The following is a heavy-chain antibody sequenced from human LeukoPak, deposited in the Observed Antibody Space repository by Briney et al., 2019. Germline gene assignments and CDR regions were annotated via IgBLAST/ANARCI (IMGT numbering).Heavy chain of an antibody. J-gene: IGHJ4*02. CDR3: ARDRGRWDLHD. Sequence: GGSLRLSCAASGVNVSSYYMNWVRQAPGKGLEWASVIYSGGTTHYADSVRGRFSISRHNSKNTLYLQMNSLRTEDTAVYYCARDRGRWDLHDWGQGTLVTVSS. D-gene: IGHD1-26*01. CDR2: IYSGGTT. V-gene: IGHV3-53*04. CDR1: GVNVSSYY.